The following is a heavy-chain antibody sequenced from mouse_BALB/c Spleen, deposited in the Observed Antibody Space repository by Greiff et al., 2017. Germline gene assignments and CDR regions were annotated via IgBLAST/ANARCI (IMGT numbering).Heavy chain of an antibody. D-gene: IGHD2-2*01. Sequence: VQLQESGAELVKPGASVKLSCKASGYTFTSYYMYWVKQRPGQGLEWIGEINPSNGGTNFNEKFKSKATLTVDKSSSTAYMQLSSLTSEDSAVYYCTRYGYDYAMDYWGQGTSVTVSS. V-gene: IGHV1S81*02. CDR2: INPSNGGT. CDR3: TRYGYDYAMDY. CDR1: GYTFTSYY. J-gene: IGHJ4*01.